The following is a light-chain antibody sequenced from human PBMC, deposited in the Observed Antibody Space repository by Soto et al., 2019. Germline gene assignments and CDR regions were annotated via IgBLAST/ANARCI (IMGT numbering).Light chain of an antibody. CDR3: QQRSNWPLT. J-gene: IGKJ4*01. V-gene: IGKV3-11*01. Sequence: EIVLTQSPATLSLSPGERATLSCRASQSVSSYLAWYQQKPGQAPRLLIYDASNRATGIPARFSGRGSGTDFTLTISSLEPEDFAVYYCQQRSNWPLTFGGGTKVEIE. CDR1: QSVSSY. CDR2: DAS.